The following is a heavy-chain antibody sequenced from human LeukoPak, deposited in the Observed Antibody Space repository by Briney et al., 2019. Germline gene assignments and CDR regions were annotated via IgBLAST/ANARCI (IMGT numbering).Heavy chain of an antibody. D-gene: IGHD3-22*01. V-gene: IGHV1-46*01. CDR2: INPSGGST. J-gene: IGHJ5*02. CDR3: ARSITMIVVENWFDP. Sequence: ASVKVSCKASGYTFTRYYMHWVRQAPGQGLEWMGIINPSGGSTSYAQKFQGRVTMTRDTSTSTAYTELSSLRSEDTAVYYCARSITMIVVENWFDPWGQGTLVTVSS. CDR1: GYTFTRYY.